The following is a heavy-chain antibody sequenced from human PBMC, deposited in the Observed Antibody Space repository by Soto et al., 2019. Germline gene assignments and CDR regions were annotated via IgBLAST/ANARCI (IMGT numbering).Heavy chain of an antibody. CDR2: IDYNGVT. J-gene: IGHJ4*02. Sequence: SETLSLTCTVSGGSIYRSRYYWGWSRQPPGRGLEWIVNIDYNGVTYSNPSLKSRVTISRDTSKNQFSLKLTSVTAADTALYYCGKVLVGATGHTDSDSWGPGTLVTVS. CDR3: GKVLVGATGHTDSDS. CDR1: GGSIYRSRYY. D-gene: IGHD2-15*01. V-gene: IGHV4-39*01.